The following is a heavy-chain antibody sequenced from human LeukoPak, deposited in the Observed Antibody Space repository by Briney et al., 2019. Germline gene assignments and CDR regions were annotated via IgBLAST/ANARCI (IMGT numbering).Heavy chain of an antibody. V-gene: IGHV3-21*01. CDR3: ARDRSSGWYIFDY. CDR2: ISSSSNYI. Sequence: PGGSLRLSCAASGFTFNSYSMNWVRQAPGEGLKWVSSISSSSNYIYYADSVKGRFTISRDNAKNSLYLQMNSLRAEDTAVYYCARDRSSGWYIFDYWGQGTLVTVSS. CDR1: GFTFNSYS. J-gene: IGHJ4*02. D-gene: IGHD6-19*01.